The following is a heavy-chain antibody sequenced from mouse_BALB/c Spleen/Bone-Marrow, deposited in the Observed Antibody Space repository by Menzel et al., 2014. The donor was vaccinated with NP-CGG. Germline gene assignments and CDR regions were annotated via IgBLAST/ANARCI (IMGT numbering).Heavy chain of an antibody. CDR1: GFDFSRYW. CDR3: ARNDYDEGFAMDY. V-gene: IGHV4-2*02. CDR2: INPGSSTI. J-gene: IGHJ4*01. Sequence: DVHLVEYGGGLVQPGGSLNLSCAASGFDFSRYWMSWARQAPGKGQEWIGEINPGSSTINYTPSLKDKFIISRDNAKNTLYLQMSKVRSEDTALYYCARNDYDEGFAMDYRGQGTSVTVSS. D-gene: IGHD2-4*01.